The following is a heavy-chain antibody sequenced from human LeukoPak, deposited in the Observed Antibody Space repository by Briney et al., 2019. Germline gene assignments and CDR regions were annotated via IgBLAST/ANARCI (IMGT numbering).Heavy chain of an antibody. CDR3: ARHIQIAFRVFRLGWIDP. CDR2: IYYHENT. Sequence: PSETLSLTCTVSGGSISSSSDYWGWIRQAPGKGLEWIGSIYYHENTYYNSSLKSRVTISVDTSKNQFSLKLSSVTAADTAVYYCARHIQIAFRVFRLGWIDPWGQGTLVTVSS. V-gene: IGHV4-39*01. D-gene: IGHD3-3*02. CDR1: GGSISSSSDY. J-gene: IGHJ5*02.